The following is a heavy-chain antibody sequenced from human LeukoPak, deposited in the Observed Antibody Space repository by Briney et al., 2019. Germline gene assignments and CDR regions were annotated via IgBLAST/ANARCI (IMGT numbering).Heavy chain of an antibody. J-gene: IGHJ3*02. CDR3: AREPTRGRAGDNSFDI. V-gene: IGHV3-21*04. D-gene: IGHD7-27*01. Sequence: PGGSLRLSCAASGFTFSSYSMNWVRQAPGKGLEWVSSISSSSSYIYYADSVKGRFTISRDNAKNSLYLQMNSLRAEDTAVYYCAREPTRGRAGDNSFDIWGQGTMVTVSS. CDR2: ISSSSSYI. CDR1: GFTFSSYS.